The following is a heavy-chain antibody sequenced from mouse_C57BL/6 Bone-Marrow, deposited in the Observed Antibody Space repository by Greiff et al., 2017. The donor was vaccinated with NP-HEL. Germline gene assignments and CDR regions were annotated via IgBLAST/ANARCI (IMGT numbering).Heavy chain of an antibody. D-gene: IGHD2-1*01. CDR2: IHPNSGST. CDR1: GYTFTSYW. CDR3: ASYYGNNYYAMDY. J-gene: IGHJ4*01. Sequence: QVQLQQPGAELVNPGASVKLSCKASGYTFTSYWMHWVKQRPGQGLEWIGMIHPNSGSTNYNEKFKSKATLTVDKSSSTSYMQLSSLTSEDSAVYYCASYYGNNYYAMDYWGRGTSVTVSS. V-gene: IGHV1-64*01.